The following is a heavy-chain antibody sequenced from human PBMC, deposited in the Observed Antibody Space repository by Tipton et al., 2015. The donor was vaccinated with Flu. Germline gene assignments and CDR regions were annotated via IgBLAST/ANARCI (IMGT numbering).Heavy chain of an antibody. CDR3: ERGLGDI. Sequence: SLRLSCVGSGFTFSTYWMNWVRQPPGKGLEWVANINQDGSAEYYVDSVKGRFTISRDNAKNSLFLQIDSVRAEDTAVYYCERGLGDIWGQGTMVTVSS. V-gene: IGHV3-7*03. CDR1: GFTFSTYW. CDR2: INQDGSAE. J-gene: IGHJ3*02. D-gene: IGHD7-27*01.